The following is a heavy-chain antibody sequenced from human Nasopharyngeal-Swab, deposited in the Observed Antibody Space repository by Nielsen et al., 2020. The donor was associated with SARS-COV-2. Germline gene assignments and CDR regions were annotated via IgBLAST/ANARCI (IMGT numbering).Heavy chain of an antibody. CDR2: INHSGST. CDR3: ARCIAAAGPAPDY. V-gene: IGHV4-34*01. D-gene: IGHD6-13*01. Sequence: SETLPLTCAVYVGSFSGYYWSWTRQPPGKGLEWIGEINHSGSTNYNPSLKSRVTISVDTSKNQFSLKLGSVTAADTAVYYCARCIAAAGPAPDYWGQGTLVTVSS. J-gene: IGHJ4*02. CDR1: VGSFSGYY.